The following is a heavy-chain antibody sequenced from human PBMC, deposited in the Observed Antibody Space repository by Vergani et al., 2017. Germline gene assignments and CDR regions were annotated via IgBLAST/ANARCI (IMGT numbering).Heavy chain of an antibody. D-gene: IGHD2-2*01. V-gene: IGHV4-39*07. CDR2: IYYSGST. CDR1: GGSISSSSYY. J-gene: IGHJ5*02. Sequence: VQLQESGPGLVKPSETLSLTCTVSGGSISSSSYYWGWIRQPPGKGLEWIGSIYYSGSTYYNPSLKSRVTISVDTSKNQFSLKLSSVTAADTAVYYCASVNCSSTSCPNWFDPWGQGTLVTVSS. CDR3: ASVNCSSTSCPNWFDP.